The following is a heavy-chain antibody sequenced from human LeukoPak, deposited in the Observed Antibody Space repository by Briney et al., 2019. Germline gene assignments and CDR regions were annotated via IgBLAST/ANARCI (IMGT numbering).Heavy chain of an antibody. CDR1: GYSISSGYY. D-gene: IGHD2/OR15-2a*01. J-gene: IGHJ3*02. CDR2: IYHSGST. Sequence: SETLSLTCTVSGYSISSGYYWGWIRPPPGKGLEWIGSIYHSGSTYYNPSLKSRVTISVDTSKNQFSLKLSSVTAADTAVYYCARDDRVLHAFDIWGQGTMVTVSS. V-gene: IGHV4-38-2*02. CDR3: ARDDRVLHAFDI.